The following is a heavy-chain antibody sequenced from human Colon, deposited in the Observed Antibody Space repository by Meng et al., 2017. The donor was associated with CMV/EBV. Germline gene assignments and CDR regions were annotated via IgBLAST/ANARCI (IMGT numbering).Heavy chain of an antibody. J-gene: IGHJ3*01. CDR1: GYRFTSYG. CDR3: ARNYYSSVNCNLGDGLNL. Sequence: ASVKVSCKASGYRFTSYGIDWVRQAPGQGLEWMGWISVYHGDTAYAHKFQDRVTMTTDTSTGTAYMELRRLTSDDTADYYCARNYYSSVNCNLGDGLNLWGQGTRVTVSS. CDR2: ISVYHGDT. D-gene: IGHD3-22*01. V-gene: IGHV1-18*01.